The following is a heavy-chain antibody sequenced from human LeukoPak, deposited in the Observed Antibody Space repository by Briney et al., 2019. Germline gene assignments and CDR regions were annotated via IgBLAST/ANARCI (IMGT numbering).Heavy chain of an antibody. CDR1: GFTFSSYW. CDR3: ARPAYTAAYDL. J-gene: IGHJ3*01. D-gene: IGHD3-16*01. CDR2: IKQDGSEK. V-gene: IGHV3-7*01. Sequence: PGGSLRLSCAASGFTFSSYWMSWVRQAPGKGLEWVANIKQDGSEKYYVDSVKGRFIISRDNAKNSLYLQMNSLRAEDTAVYYCARPAYTAAYDLWGQGTMVTVSS.